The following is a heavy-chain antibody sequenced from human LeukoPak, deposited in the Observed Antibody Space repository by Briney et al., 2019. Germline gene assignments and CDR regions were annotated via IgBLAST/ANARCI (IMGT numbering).Heavy chain of an antibody. V-gene: IGHV3-30*02. Sequence: PGGSLRLSCAASGFTFSSYGMHWVRQAPGKGLEWVAFIRYDGSNKYYADSVKGRFTISRDNSKNTLYLQMNSLRAEDTAVYYCAKERTSSPPGVFDYWGQGTLVTVSS. J-gene: IGHJ4*02. CDR2: IRYDGSNK. D-gene: IGHD6-13*01. CDR1: GFTFSSYG. CDR3: AKERTSSPPGVFDY.